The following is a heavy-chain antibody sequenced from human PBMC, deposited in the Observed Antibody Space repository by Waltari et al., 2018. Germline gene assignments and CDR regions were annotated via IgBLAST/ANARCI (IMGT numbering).Heavy chain of an antibody. CDR1: GFPFRSHG. CDR2: ISYDGSNK. CDR3: AKDRGQWLSTHAFDI. D-gene: IGHD6-19*01. V-gene: IGHV3-30*18. J-gene: IGHJ3*02. Sequence: QVQLVESVGGVVQPGRSLRLSCAASGFPFRSHGMHWVGQAPGKGLEWVAVISYDGSNKYYADSVKGRFTISRDNSKNTLYLQMNSLRAEDTAVYYCAKDRGQWLSTHAFDIWGQGTMVTVSS.